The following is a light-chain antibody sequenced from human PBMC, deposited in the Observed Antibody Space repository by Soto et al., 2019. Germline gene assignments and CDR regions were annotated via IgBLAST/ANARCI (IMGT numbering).Light chain of an antibody. CDR2: GAS. CDR1: QSVSSSY. Sequence: IVLTQSPGTLSLSPGERATLSCRASQSVSSSYLAWYQQKPGQAPRLLIYGASSRATGIPDRLSGSGSGTDFTLTISTLEPEDFAVYYCQQYGSSPRTFGQGTKVDIK. V-gene: IGKV3-20*01. J-gene: IGKJ1*01. CDR3: QQYGSSPRT.